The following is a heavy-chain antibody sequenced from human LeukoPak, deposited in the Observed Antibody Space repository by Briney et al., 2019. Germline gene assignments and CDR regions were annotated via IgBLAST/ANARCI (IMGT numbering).Heavy chain of an antibody. CDR2: IRNSGGVT. V-gene: IGHV3-23*01. J-gene: IGHJ4*02. Sequence: PGGSLRLSCATSGFTFNNYAMSWVRQAPGKGLEWVSGIRNSGGVTVYASSVQGRFTISRDNSKNTLYLQMNTPRAEDTAVYYCAKDAQGGSGSYSWGTFDYWGQGTLVTVSS. CDR3: AKDAQGGSGSYSWGTFDY. CDR1: GFTFNNYA. D-gene: IGHD3-10*01.